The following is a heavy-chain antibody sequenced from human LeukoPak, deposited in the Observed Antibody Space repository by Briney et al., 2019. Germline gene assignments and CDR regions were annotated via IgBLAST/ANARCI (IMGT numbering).Heavy chain of an antibody. CDR3: ARRAIYYYDSSGYYYYFDY. CDR1: GGSISSGSYY. CDR2: IYTSGST. V-gene: IGHV4-61*02. J-gene: IGHJ4*02. Sequence: SETLSLTCTVSGGSISSGSYYWSWIRQPAGKGLEWIGRIYTSGSTNYNPSLKSRVTISVDTSKNQFSLKLSSVTAADTAVYYCARRAIYYYDSSGYYYYFDYWGQGTLVTVSS. D-gene: IGHD3-22*01.